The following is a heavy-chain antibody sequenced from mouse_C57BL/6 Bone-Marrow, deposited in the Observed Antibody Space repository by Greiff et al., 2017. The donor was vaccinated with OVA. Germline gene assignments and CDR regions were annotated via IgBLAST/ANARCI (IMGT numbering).Heavy chain of an antibody. J-gene: IGHJ3*01. CDR1: GYTFTSYG. Sequence: VKLMESGAELARPGASVKLSCKASGYTFTSYGISWVKQRTGQGLEWIGEIYPRSGNTYYNEKFKGKATLTADKSSSTAYMELRSLTSEDSAVYVCARGDYGSSYPSWFAYWGQGTLVTVSA. CDR2: IYPRSGNT. V-gene: IGHV1-81*01. D-gene: IGHD1-1*01. CDR3: ARGDYGSSYPSWFAY.